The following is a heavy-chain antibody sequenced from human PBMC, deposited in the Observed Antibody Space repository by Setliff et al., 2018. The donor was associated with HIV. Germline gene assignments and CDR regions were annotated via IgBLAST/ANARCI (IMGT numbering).Heavy chain of an antibody. V-gene: IGHV1-2*02. D-gene: IGHD7-27*01. CDR1: GSTFTDYY. CDR3: VRGRTQQNWGSRGYYYMDV. CDR2: INPNSGDT. Sequence: ASVKVSCKASGSTFTDYYMHWVRQAPGQGLEWMGWINPNSGDTNYAQKFQGRVTMTRDTSISTAYMELTRLRSDDTAVYYCVRGRTQQNWGSRGYYYMDVWGKGTTVTVSS. J-gene: IGHJ6*03.